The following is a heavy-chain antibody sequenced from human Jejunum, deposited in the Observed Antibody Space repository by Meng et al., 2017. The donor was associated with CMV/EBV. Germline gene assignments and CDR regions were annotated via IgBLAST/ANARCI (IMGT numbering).Heavy chain of an antibody. CDR2: IYYSGNT. V-gene: IGHV4-39*07. D-gene: IGHD6-13*01. J-gene: IGHJ4*02. CDR3: AGDTSSWYIMGDFDY. CDR1: SISSSAYY. Sequence: SISSSAYYWGWIRKPPGKGMEWIGSIYYSGNTYYNPSLKRRVTISVDTSKNQFSLKLSSVTAADTAVYYCAGDTSSWYIMGDFDYWGQGTLVTVSS.